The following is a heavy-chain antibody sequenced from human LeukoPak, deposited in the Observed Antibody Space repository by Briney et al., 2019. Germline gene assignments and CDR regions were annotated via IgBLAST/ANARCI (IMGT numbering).Heavy chain of an antibody. D-gene: IGHD2-8*02. Sequence: GGSLRLSCAASGVTFSKAWMSWVRQAPGEGREGGARIKSKTDVRKTDYSAPGKGRFTTEKDDKKNTLYLQMNSLNTEATAVYYCTLVGSCAGASSSVNYLWGQGILVTVSS. CDR3: TLVGSCAGASSSVNYL. CDR2: IKSKTDVRKT. CDR1: GVTFSKAW. J-gene: IGHJ4*02. V-gene: IGHV3-15*01.